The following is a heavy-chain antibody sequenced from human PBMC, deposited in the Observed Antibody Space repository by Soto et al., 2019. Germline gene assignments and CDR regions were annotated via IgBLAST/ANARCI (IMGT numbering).Heavy chain of an antibody. CDR3: ARGGXXXXDV. J-gene: IGHJ3*01. D-gene: IGHD3-10*01. V-gene: IGHV4-4*07. CDR1: GGSISTFY. CDR2: IYITGST. Sequence: QVQLQESGPGLVKPSETLSLTCNVSGGSISTFYWNWIRQSAGKGLEWVGRIYITGSTNYNPSFGSRVSISVDXXXXQFSLKLXXXXXXXTAVYFCARGGXXXXDVWGQG.